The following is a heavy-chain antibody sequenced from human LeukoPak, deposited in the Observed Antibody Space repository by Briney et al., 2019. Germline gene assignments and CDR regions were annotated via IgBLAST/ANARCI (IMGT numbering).Heavy chain of an antibody. Sequence: GGSLRLSCAASGFTLSSSRMSWVRQAPGKGLEWVSTYGGSGGSTYYADSVRGRFTISRDNSKNTLYLRMNSLRAEDTAVYYCAKQGRDWLRDYYYYMDVWGKGTTVTISS. J-gene: IGHJ6*03. CDR1: GFTLSSSR. V-gene: IGHV3-23*01. CDR3: AKQGRDWLRDYYYYMDV. D-gene: IGHD3-9*01. CDR2: YGGSGGST.